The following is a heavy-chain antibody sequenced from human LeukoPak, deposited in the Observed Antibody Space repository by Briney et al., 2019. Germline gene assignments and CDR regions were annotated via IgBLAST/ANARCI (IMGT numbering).Heavy chain of an antibody. J-gene: IGHJ6*02. CDR1: GGSISSGGYS. CDR3: ARGSSIAARRFGENYGMDV. CDR2: IYHSGST. V-gene: IGHV4-30-2*01. D-gene: IGHD6-6*01. Sequence: PSETLSLTCAVSGGSISSGGYSWSWIRQPPGKGLEWIGYIYHSGSTYYNPSLKSRVTISVDRSKNQFSLKLSSVTAADTAVYYCARGSSIAARRFGENYGMDVWGQGTTVTVSS.